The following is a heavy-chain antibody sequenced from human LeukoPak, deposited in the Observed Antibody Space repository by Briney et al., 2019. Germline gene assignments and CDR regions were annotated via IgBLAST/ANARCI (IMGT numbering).Heavy chain of an antibody. CDR3: ARGGYCSGGSCYHYYYYYYMDV. Sequence: PSQTLSLTCTVSGGSISSGSYYWSWIRQPAGKGLEWIGRIYTSGSTNYNPSLKSRVTISVDTSKNQFSLKLSSVTAADTAVYYCARGGYCSGGSCYHYYYYYYMDVWGKGTTVTVSS. D-gene: IGHD2-15*01. V-gene: IGHV4-61*02. CDR1: GGSISSGSYY. J-gene: IGHJ6*03. CDR2: IYTSGST.